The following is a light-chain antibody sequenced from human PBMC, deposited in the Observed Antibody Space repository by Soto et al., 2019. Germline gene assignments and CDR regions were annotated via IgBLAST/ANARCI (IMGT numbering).Light chain of an antibody. Sequence: EVVLTQSPVTLSLSPGERATLSCRASQTVGNNYLAWYQQKPGQAPRLLIFGSSDRATGIPDRFSGSGSGTDFTLTISSLEPEDFAVYYCQQYGSSPPYTFGQGTKLEIK. J-gene: IGKJ2*01. V-gene: IGKV3-20*01. CDR3: QQYGSSPPYT. CDR2: GSS. CDR1: QTVGNNY.